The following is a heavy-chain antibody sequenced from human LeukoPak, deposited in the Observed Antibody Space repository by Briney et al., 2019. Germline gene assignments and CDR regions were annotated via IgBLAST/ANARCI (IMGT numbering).Heavy chain of an antibody. D-gene: IGHD1-26*01. Sequence: SETLSLTCTVSGGSITNYYWSWIRQPPGKGLEWIGYIYFSGVTKYNPYSPSLTSRVTISTDTSRNQFSLQLSSVTAADTAVYYCARIQYGGSYRYYLDYWGQGALVTVSS. CDR2: IYFSGVT. J-gene: IGHJ4*02. CDR1: GGSITNYY. CDR3: ARIQYGGSYRYYLDY. V-gene: IGHV4-59*08.